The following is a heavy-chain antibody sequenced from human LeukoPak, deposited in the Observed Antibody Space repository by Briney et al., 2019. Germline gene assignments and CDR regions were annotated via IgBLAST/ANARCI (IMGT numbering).Heavy chain of an antibody. D-gene: IGHD2-2*01. Sequence: GASVTVSCTASGYTFTSYDINWVRQATGQGLEWMGWMNPNSGNTGYAQKFQGRVTMTRNTSISTAYMELSSLRSEDTAVYYCARCSTSCQSGFDPWGQGTLVTVSS. CDR1: GYTFTSYD. CDR2: MNPNSGNT. J-gene: IGHJ5*02. V-gene: IGHV1-8*01. CDR3: ARCSTSCQSGFDP.